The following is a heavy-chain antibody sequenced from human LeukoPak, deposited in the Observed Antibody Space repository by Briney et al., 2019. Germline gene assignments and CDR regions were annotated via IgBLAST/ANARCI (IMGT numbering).Heavy chain of an antibody. D-gene: IGHD3-22*01. CDR3: ASGYYDSSGQWYGDAFDI. V-gene: IGHV3-11*01. CDR2: ISSSGSTI. J-gene: IGHJ3*02. CDR1: GFTFSDYY. Sequence: PGGSLRLSCAASGFTFSDYYMSWIREAPGKGLEWVSYISSSGSTIYYADSVKGRFTISRDNAKNSLYLQMNSLRAEDTAVYYCASGYYDSSGQWYGDAFDIWGQGTMVTVSS.